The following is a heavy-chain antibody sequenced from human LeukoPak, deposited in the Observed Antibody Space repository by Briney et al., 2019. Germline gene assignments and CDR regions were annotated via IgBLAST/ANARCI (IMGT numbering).Heavy chain of an antibody. D-gene: IGHD2/OR15-2a*01. CDR2: ISGSGGST. J-gene: IGHJ4*02. CDR1: GFTFSNYG. Sequence: GESLRLSWVASGFTFSNYGMHWVRQAPGKGLEWVSAISGSGGSTYYADSVKGRFTVSRDNSKNTLYLQMNSLRAEDTAVYYCAKISQYVDYFGYWGQGTLVTVSS. V-gene: IGHV3-23*01. CDR3: AKISQYVDYFGY.